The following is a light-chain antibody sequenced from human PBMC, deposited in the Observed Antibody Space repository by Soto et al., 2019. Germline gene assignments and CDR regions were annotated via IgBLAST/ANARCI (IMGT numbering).Light chain of an antibody. Sequence: QSVLTQPPSVSGAPGQRVTISCTGSSSNIGAGYDVHWYQQRPGTAPKVLIHSNNQRPSGVPDRFSGSKSGTSASLAISGLRSEDEADYYCAAWDDNLSTYVFGSGTKVTVL. CDR1: SSNIGAGYD. J-gene: IGLJ1*01. CDR3: AAWDDNLSTYV. CDR2: SNN. V-gene: IGLV1-47*02.